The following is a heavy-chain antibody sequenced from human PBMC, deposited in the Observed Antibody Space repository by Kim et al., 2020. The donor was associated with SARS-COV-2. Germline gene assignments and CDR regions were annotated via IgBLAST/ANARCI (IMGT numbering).Heavy chain of an antibody. V-gene: IGHV1-3*01. D-gene: IGHD6-6*01. CDR1: GYTFTSYA. Sequence: ASVKVSCKASGYTFTSYAMHWVRQAPGQRLEWMGWINAGNGNTKYSQKFQGRVTITRDTSASTAYMELSSLRSEDTAVYYCAREGGKGSSAVFYYYYGMDVWGQGTTVTVSS. CDR3: AREGGKGSSAVFYYYYGMDV. J-gene: IGHJ6*02. CDR2: INAGNGNT.